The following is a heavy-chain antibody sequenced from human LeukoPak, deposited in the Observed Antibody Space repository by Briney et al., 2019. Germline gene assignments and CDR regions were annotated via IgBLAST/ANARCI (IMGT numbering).Heavy chain of an antibody. Sequence: ASVKVSCKASGYTFTSYDINWVRQATGQGLEWMGWMNPNSGNTGYAQKFQGRVTITTDESTSTAYMELSSLRSEDTAVYYCAKDSGDCSSTSCYTSALAQYYYYMDVWGKGTTVTVSS. J-gene: IGHJ6*03. CDR2: MNPNSGNT. CDR3: AKDSGDCSSTSCYTSALAQYYYYMDV. D-gene: IGHD2-2*02. V-gene: IGHV1-8*01. CDR1: GYTFTSYD.